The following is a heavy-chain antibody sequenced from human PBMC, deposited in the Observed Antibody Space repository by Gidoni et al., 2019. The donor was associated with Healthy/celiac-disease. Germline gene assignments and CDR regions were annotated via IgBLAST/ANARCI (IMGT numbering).Heavy chain of an antibody. CDR2: IYYSGST. Sequence: HVQLQESGPGLVKPSQTLSLTCTFSGGSISSGGYYWSWSRQHPGKGLEWIGYIYYSGSTYYNPSLKSRVTISVDTSKNQFSLKLSSVTAADTAVYYCARGHGYGSGRQFDYWGQGTLVTVSS. J-gene: IGHJ4*02. CDR1: GGSISSGGYY. V-gene: IGHV4-31*03. D-gene: IGHD3-10*01. CDR3: ARGHGYGSGRQFDY.